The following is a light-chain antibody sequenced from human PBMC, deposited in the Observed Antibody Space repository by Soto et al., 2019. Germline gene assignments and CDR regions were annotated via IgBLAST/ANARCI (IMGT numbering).Light chain of an antibody. CDR3: QQYTSYFRT. V-gene: IGKV1-5*03. CDR1: QSISYW. CDR2: KAS. J-gene: IGKJ1*01. Sequence: DIQMTQSPSTLSASVGDRVTITCRASQSISYWLAWYQQKPGKAPKLLIYKASSLGGGVPSRFSGSGSGTEFTLTISTLQPDDFASYYCQQYTSYFRTFGQGTKVEIK.